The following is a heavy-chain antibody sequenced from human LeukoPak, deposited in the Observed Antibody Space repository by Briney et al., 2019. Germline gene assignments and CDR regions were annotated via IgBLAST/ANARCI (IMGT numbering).Heavy chain of an antibody. Sequence: SETLSLTCTVSGGSISSYYWSWIRQPPGKGLEWIGYIYYSGSTNYNPSLKSRVTISVDTSKNQFSLKLSSVTAADTAVYYCARVGSSGYYYDWFDPWGQGTLVTVSS. V-gene: IGHV4-59*12. CDR3: ARVGSSGYYYDWFDP. D-gene: IGHD3-22*01. CDR1: GGSISSYY. J-gene: IGHJ5*02. CDR2: IYYSGST.